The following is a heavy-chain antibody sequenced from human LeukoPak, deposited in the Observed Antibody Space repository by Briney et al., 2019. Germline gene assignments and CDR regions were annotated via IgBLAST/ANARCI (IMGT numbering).Heavy chain of an antibody. D-gene: IGHD3-22*01. J-gene: IGHJ4*02. Sequence: PGGSLRLSCAASGFTFSSYSMNWVRQAPGKGLEWVSSISSSSSNIYYADSVKGGFTISRDNAKNSLYLQMNSLRAEDTAVYYCARDPNYYDSSGYYPGDYWGQGTLVTVSS. CDR2: ISSSSSNI. CDR1: GFTFSSYS. V-gene: IGHV3-21*01. CDR3: ARDPNYYDSSGYYPGDY.